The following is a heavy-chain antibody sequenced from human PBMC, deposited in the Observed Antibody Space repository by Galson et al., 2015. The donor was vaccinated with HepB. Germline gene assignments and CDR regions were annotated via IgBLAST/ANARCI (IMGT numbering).Heavy chain of an antibody. V-gene: IGHV3-23*01. CDR1: GFTFRSYA. Sequence: SLRLSCAASGFTFRSYAMSWVRQAPGKGLEWVSTISGSGVSTYYADSVKGRFTISRDNSKNTLYLQMSSLRGEDMALYYCAKGRSWRPELGASDIWGQGTMVTVSS. D-gene: IGHD6-13*01. CDR2: ISGSGVST. J-gene: IGHJ3*02. CDR3: AKGRSWRPELGASDI.